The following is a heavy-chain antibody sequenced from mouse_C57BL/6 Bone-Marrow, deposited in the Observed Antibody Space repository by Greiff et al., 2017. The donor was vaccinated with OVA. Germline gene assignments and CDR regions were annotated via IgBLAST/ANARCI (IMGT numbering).Heavy chain of an antibody. Sequence: QVQLQQSGPGLVQPSQSLSITCTVSGFSLTSYGVHWVRQSPGKGLEWLGVIWSGGSTDYTAAFISRLSISKDNSKSQVFFKMNSLQADDTAIYYCARSGSSFWYFDVWGTGTTVTVSS. D-gene: IGHD1-1*01. CDR2: IWSGGST. J-gene: IGHJ1*03. V-gene: IGHV2-2*01. CDR3: ARSGSSFWYFDV. CDR1: GFSLTSYG.